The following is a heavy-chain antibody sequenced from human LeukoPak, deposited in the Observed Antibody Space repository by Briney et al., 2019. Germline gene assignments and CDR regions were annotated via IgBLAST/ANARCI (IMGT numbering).Heavy chain of an antibody. CDR2: VSASGST. CDR3: AKGPMGRGFDY. V-gene: IGHV3-23*01. Sequence: GGSLRLSCAASGFTFSNYGMTWVRQAPGKGLEWVSSVSASGSTHYADSVKGRFTISRDNSKNTLYLQMNSLRAEDTAIYYCAKGPMGRGFDYWGQGTLVTVSS. D-gene: IGHD3-10*01. CDR1: GFTFSNYG. J-gene: IGHJ4*02.